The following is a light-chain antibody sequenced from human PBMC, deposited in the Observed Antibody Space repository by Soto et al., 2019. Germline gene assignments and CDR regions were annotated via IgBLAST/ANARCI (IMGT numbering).Light chain of an antibody. CDR1: NIGSNN. Sequence: SYELTQPPSVSVAPGKTARITCGGNNIGSNNVHWYQQKPGQAPVVVIYYDSDRPSGLPERFSGSNSGNTATLTISRVEAGDEADYYCQVWDSSSEHVVFGGGTKLTVL. V-gene: IGLV3-21*04. CDR2: YDS. J-gene: IGLJ2*01. CDR3: QVWDSSSEHVV.